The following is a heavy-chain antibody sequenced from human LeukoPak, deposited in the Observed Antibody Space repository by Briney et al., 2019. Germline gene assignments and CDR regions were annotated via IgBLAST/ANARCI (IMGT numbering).Heavy chain of an antibody. CDR3: AKDMEGVEMATIGIDY. V-gene: IGHV3-9*01. J-gene: IGHJ4*02. CDR2: ISWNSGSI. CDR1: GFTFDDYA. D-gene: IGHD5-24*01. Sequence: PGGSLRLSCAASGFTFDDYAMHWVRQAPGKGLEWVSGISWNSGSIGYADSVKGRFTISRDNAKNSLYPQMNSLRAGDTALYYCAKDMEGVEMATIGIDYWGQGTLVTVS.